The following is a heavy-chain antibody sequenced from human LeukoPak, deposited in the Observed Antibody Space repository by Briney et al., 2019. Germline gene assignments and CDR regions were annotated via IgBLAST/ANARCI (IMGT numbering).Heavy chain of an antibody. V-gene: IGHV4-34*01. CDR1: GGSPSGYY. J-gene: IGHJ4*02. CDR3: ARDSSSWNNFDH. D-gene: IGHD6-13*01. Sequence: PSETLSLTCAVSGGSPSGYYWSWIRQPPGKGLEWIGEITHSGSTNYNPSLKSRVTISVDTSKNQVSLRLSSVTAADTAVYYCARDSSSWNNFDHWGQGTLVTVSS. CDR2: ITHSGST.